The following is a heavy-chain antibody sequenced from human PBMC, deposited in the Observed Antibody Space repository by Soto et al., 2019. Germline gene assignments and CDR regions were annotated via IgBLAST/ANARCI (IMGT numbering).Heavy chain of an antibody. V-gene: IGHV1-69*02. Sequence: QVQLVQSGAEVKKPGSSVKVSCKASGGTFSSYTISWVRQAPGQGLEWMGRIIPILGIANYAQKFQGRVTITADKSTSTAYMELSSLRSEDTAVYYCARGKWFGVFDYWGQGTLVTVSS. J-gene: IGHJ4*02. CDR3: ARGKWFGVFDY. CDR2: IIPILGIA. D-gene: IGHD3-10*01. CDR1: GGTFSSYT.